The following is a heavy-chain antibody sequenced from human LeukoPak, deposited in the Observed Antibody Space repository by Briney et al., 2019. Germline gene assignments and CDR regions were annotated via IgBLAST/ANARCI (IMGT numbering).Heavy chain of an antibody. Sequence: ASVKVSCKASGYTFTGYYMHWVRQAPGQGLEWMGWINPSGGSTSYAQKFQGRVTMTRDTSTSTVYMELSSLRSEDTAVYYCARIAVAGTDNLYFDYWGQGTLVTVSS. V-gene: IGHV1-46*01. CDR3: ARIAVAGTDNLYFDY. J-gene: IGHJ4*02. CDR1: GYTFTGYY. CDR2: INPSGGST. D-gene: IGHD6-19*01.